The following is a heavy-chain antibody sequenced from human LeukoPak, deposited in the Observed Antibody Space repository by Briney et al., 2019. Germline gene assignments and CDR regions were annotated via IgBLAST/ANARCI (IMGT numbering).Heavy chain of an antibody. Sequence: SETLSLTCTVSGGSISSSSYYWGWIRQPPGKGLEWIGSIYYSGSTYYNPSLKSRVTISVDTSKNQFSLKLSSVTAADTAVYYCARDLGIQLWWFDYWGQGTLVTVSS. CDR2: IYYSGST. D-gene: IGHD5-18*01. CDR3: ARDLGIQLWWFDY. J-gene: IGHJ4*02. V-gene: IGHV4-39*07. CDR1: GGSISSSSYY.